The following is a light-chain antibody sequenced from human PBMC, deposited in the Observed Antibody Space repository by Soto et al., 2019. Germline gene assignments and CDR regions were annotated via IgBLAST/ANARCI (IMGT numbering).Light chain of an antibody. Sequence: DIQMTQSPSTLSASVGDRVIITCRASQSISSWLAGYQQKPGKAPNLLIYKASTLKSGVPSRFSGSGSGTEFTLTLSSLQPDDFATYYCQQYDNDSWTFGQGTKVEIK. CDR3: QQYDNDSWT. CDR2: KAS. CDR1: QSISSW. J-gene: IGKJ1*01. V-gene: IGKV1-5*03.